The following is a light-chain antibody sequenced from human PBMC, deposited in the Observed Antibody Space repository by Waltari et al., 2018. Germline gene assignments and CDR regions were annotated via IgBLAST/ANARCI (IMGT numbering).Light chain of an antibody. Sequence: EIVLTQSPGTLSLSPGDRATLSCRASHSVSSNNLAWYKQKPGQAPRLLIYAASSRATGITDRFSGSGSGTDFTLTISRVEPEDFAVYYCQQYANSPRTFGQGTKVEIK. CDR1: HSVSSNN. CDR3: QQYANSPRT. CDR2: AAS. V-gene: IGKV3-20*01. J-gene: IGKJ1*01.